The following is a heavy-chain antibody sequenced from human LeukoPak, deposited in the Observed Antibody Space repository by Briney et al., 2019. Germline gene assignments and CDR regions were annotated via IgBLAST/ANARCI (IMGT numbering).Heavy chain of an antibody. V-gene: IGHV1-2*06. CDR2: INPNSGGT. Sequence: ASVKVSCKASGYTFTGYYMHWVRQAPGQGLEWMGRINPNSGGTNYAQKFQGRVTMTRDTSISTAYMELSRLRAEDTAVYYCALTRGVVITEYYFDYWGQGTLVTVSS. J-gene: IGHJ4*02. D-gene: IGHD3-22*01. CDR3: ALTRGVVITEYYFDY. CDR1: GYTFTGYY.